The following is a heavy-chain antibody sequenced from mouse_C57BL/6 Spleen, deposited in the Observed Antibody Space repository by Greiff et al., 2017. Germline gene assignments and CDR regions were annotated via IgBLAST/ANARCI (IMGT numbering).Heavy chain of an antibody. V-gene: IGHV1-15*01. CDR3: TRSRGGSSYASFDY. J-gene: IGHJ2*01. Sequence: QVQLKQSGAELVRPGASVTLSCKASGYTFTDYEMHWVKQTPVPGLEWIGAIDPETGGTAYNQKFKGKAILTADKSSSTAYMELRSLTSEDSAVYYCTRSRGGSSYASFDYWGQGTTLTVSS. CDR1: GYTFTDYE. CDR2: IDPETGGT. D-gene: IGHD1-1*01.